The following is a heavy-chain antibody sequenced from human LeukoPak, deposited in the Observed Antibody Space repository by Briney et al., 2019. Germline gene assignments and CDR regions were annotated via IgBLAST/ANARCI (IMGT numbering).Heavy chain of an antibody. Sequence: GGSQRLSCAASGFTFSSYSMNWVRQAPGKGLEWVSFISSSSAHINYADSVKGRFTISRDNPRNSLYLQMNSLRAEDTAVYYCARDIGGSYTAIDYWGQGTLVTVSS. V-gene: IGHV3-21*01. CDR1: GFTFSSYS. CDR2: ISSSSAHI. CDR3: ARDIGGSYTAIDY. D-gene: IGHD1-26*01. J-gene: IGHJ4*02.